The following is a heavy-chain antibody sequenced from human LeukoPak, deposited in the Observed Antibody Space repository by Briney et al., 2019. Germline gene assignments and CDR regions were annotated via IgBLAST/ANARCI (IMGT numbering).Heavy chain of an antibody. CDR1: GYTFTSYY. CDR2: INPSGGST. Sequence: ASVKVSCKASGYTFTSYYMHWMRQAPGQGLEWMGIINPSGGSTSYAQKFQGRVTMTTDTSTSTVYMELSSLKSEDTAVYYCARDTALVTAPVYYGMDVWGQGTTVTVSS. J-gene: IGHJ6*02. CDR3: ARDTALVTAPVYYGMDV. D-gene: IGHD5-18*01. V-gene: IGHV1-46*01.